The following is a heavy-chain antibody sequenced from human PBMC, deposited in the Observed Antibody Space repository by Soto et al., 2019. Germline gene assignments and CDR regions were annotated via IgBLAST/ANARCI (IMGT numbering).Heavy chain of an antibody. CDR3: ARDVRAGGGSSYYYYYGMDV. CDR2: IYYSGST. J-gene: IGHJ6*02. Sequence: SETLSLTCTVCGGSISSGDYYWSWIRQPPGKGLEWIGYIYYSGSTYYNPSLKSRVTISVDTSKNQFSLKLSSVTAADTAVYYCARDVRAGGGSSYYYYYGMDVWGQGTTVTVSS. D-gene: IGHD6-13*01. CDR1: GGSISSGDYY. V-gene: IGHV4-30-4*01.